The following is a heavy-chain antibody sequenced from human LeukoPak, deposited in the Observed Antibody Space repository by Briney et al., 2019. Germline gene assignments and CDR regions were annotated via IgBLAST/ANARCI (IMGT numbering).Heavy chain of an antibody. V-gene: IGHV1-2*02. CDR3: ARDRLRLGYERTNWFDP. D-gene: IGHD2-15*01. Sequence: ASVKVSCKASGYRFTDHYMNWVRQAPGQGLEWMGWIHPNSGDTMYAQKFQGRVTMTRDTSISTAYMELSRLRSDDTAVYYCARDRLRLGYERTNWFDPWGQGTLVTVSS. J-gene: IGHJ5*02. CDR2: IHPNSGDT. CDR1: GYRFTDHY.